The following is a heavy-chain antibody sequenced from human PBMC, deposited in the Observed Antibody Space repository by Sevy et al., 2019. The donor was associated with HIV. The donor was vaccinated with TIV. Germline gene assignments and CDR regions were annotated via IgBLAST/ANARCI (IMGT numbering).Heavy chain of an antibody. D-gene: IGHD6-13*01. CDR1: GFTFSGSA. V-gene: IGHV3-73*01. Sequence: GGSLRLSCAASGFTFSGSAMHWVRQASGKGLEWVGRIRIKANSYDTAYAASVKGRFTISRDDSKNTAYLQMNSLKTEDTAVYYCTRHLGGQQLDYWGQGTLVTVSS. CDR3: TRHLGGQQLDY. J-gene: IGHJ4*02. CDR2: IRIKANSYDT.